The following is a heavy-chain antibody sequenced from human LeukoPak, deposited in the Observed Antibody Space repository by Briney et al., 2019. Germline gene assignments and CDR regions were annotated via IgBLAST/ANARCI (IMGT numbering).Heavy chain of an antibody. CDR1: GVSISRSSYY. J-gene: IGHJ6*02. CDR2: INHSGST. Sequence: PSETLSLTCTVSGVSISRSSYYWGWIRPPPGKGLEWSGEINHSGSTNHNPSLKSRVTISVDTSKNQFSLKLSSVTAADTAVYYCARWVAARPYYYYYGMDVWGQGTTVTVSS. CDR3: ARWVAARPYYYYYGMDV. D-gene: IGHD6-6*01. V-gene: IGHV4-39*07.